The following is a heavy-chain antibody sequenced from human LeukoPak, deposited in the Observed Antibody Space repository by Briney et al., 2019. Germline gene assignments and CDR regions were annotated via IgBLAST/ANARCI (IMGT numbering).Heavy chain of an antibody. D-gene: IGHD3-22*01. CDR1: GFTFSSYW. CDR3: ARHYDSTAYSLDC. Sequence: GGSLRLSCAASGFTFSSYWMTWVRQAPEKGLEWVANIKQDGSQKFYLDSVEGRFTISRDNAKESLFLQMNSLRAEDTAVYYCARHYDSTAYSLDCWGQGTLVTVSS. J-gene: IGHJ4*02. CDR2: IKQDGSQK. V-gene: IGHV3-7*01.